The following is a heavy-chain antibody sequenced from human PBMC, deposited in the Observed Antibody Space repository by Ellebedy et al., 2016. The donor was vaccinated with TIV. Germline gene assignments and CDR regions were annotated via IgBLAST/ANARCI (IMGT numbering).Heavy chain of an antibody. CDR3: ARTRYLGIAAGMNWFDP. Sequence: SETLSLTXAVSGGSISSSNWWSWVRQPPGKGLEWIGEIYHSGSTNYNPSPKSRVTISVDKSKNQFSLKLSSVTAADTAVYYCARTRYLGIAAGMNWFDPWGQGTLVTVSS. V-gene: IGHV4-4*02. CDR2: IYHSGST. J-gene: IGHJ5*02. D-gene: IGHD6-13*01. CDR1: GGSISSSNW.